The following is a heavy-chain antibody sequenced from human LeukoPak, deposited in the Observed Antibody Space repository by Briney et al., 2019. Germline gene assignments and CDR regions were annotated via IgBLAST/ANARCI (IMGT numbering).Heavy chain of an antibody. CDR1: GGSFSGYY. CDR2: INHSGST. CDR3: ARGRRGYSYGIYYYYYMDF. Sequence: PSETLSLTCAVYGGSFSGYYWSWIRQPPGKGLEWIGEINHSGSTNYNPSLKSRVTISVDTSKNQFSLKLSSVTAADTAVYYCARGRRGYSYGIYYYYYMDFWGKGTTVTVYS. J-gene: IGHJ6*03. V-gene: IGHV4-34*01. D-gene: IGHD5-18*01.